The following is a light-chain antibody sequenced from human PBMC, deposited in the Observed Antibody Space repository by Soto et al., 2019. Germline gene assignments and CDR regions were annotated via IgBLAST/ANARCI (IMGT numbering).Light chain of an antibody. Sequence: EIVLTQSPATLSLSPGERATLSCRASQSVRTKLAWYQQKAGQAPRLIIYGASTRATGIPDRFSGSGSGTEFTLTISSLQSEDFAVYYCQQYNSWPPITFGQGTRLEIK. V-gene: IGKV3-15*01. CDR3: QQYNSWPPIT. CDR2: GAS. CDR1: QSVRTK. J-gene: IGKJ5*01.